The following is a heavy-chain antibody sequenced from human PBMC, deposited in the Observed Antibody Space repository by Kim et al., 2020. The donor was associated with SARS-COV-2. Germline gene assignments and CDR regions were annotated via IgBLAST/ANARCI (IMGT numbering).Heavy chain of an antibody. V-gene: IGHV1-69*13. CDR3: ARAAIGGYSYGYHYYYMDV. CDR2: IIPIFGTA. CDR1: GGTFSSYA. D-gene: IGHD5-18*01. Sequence: SVKVSCKASGGTFSSYAISWVRQAPGQGLEWMGGIIPIFGTANYAQKFQGRVTITADESTSTAYMALSSLRSEDTAVYYCARAAIGGYSYGYHYYYMDVWGKGTTVTVSS. J-gene: IGHJ6*03.